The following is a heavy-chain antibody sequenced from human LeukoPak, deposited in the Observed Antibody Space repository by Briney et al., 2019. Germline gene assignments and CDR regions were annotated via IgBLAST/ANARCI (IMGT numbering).Heavy chain of an antibody. D-gene: IGHD6-19*01. CDR1: GFTFSSYA. V-gene: IGHV3-23*01. CDR3: AKAWSGWYVDN. J-gene: IGHJ4*02. Sequence: GGSLRLSRAASGFTFSSYAMSWVRQAPGKGLEWVSAISGSGVTTNYADSVKGRFTISRDNSKNTLYLQMNSLRVDDTALYYCAKAWSGWYVDNWGQETLVTVSS. CDR2: ISGSGVTT.